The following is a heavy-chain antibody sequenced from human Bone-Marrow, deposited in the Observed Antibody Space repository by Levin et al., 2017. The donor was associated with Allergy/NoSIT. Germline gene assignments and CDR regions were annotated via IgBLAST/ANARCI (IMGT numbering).Heavy chain of an antibody. CDR3: AREGPGLIGYCSGGSCSRGGFGY. Sequence: GESLKISCAASGFTFSSYAMHWVRQAPGKGLEWVAVISYDGSNKYYADSVKGRFTISRDNSKNTLYLQMNSLRAEDTAVYYCAREGPGLIGYCSGGSCSRGGFGYWGQGTLVTVSS. CDR2: ISYDGSNK. V-gene: IGHV3-30*04. CDR1: GFTFSSYA. D-gene: IGHD2-15*01. J-gene: IGHJ4*02.